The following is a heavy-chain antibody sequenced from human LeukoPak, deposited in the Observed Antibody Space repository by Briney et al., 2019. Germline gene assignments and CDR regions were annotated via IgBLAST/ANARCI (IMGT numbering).Heavy chain of an antibody. V-gene: IGHV3-9*01. CDR3: VKEGYCSSSSCYREFDY. CDR1: GFIFDDIA. CDR2: ISWGSETI. J-gene: IGHJ4*02. D-gene: IGHD2-2*01. Sequence: GGSLRLSCAASGFIFDDIAMHWVRQAPGKGLEWVSGISWGSETIGYADSVKGRFSISRDNAKKSLYLQMDSLKTEDTALYFCVKEGYCSSSSCYREFDYWGQGTLVTVAS.